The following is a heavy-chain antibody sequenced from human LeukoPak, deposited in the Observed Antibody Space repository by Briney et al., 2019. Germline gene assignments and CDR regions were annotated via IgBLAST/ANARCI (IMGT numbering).Heavy chain of an antibody. J-gene: IGHJ4*02. V-gene: IGHV3-7*01. Sequence: GGSLRLSCAASGFTFSSYRMSWVRQAPGKGLEWVANIKQDGSEKYYVDSVKGRFTISRDNAKNSLYLQMNSLRAEDTAVYYCARDFFRVIMAGDYWGQGTLVTVSS. D-gene: IGHD3-10*01. CDR2: IKQDGSEK. CDR3: ARDFFRVIMAGDY. CDR1: GFTFSSYR.